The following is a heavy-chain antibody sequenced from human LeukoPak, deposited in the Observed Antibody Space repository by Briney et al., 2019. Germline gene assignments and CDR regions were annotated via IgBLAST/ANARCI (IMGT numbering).Heavy chain of an antibody. D-gene: IGHD2-8*01. CDR2: ISAYNGNT. J-gene: IGHJ6*02. V-gene: IGHV1-18*01. CDR1: GYTFTSYG. Sequence: ASVKVSCTASGYTFTSYGISWVRQAPGQGLEWMGWISAYNGNTNYAQKLQGRVTMTTDTSTSTAYMELRSLRSDDTAVYYCARDEYCTNGVCYTGAYYYYGMDVWGQGTTVAVSS. CDR3: ARDEYCTNGVCYTGAYYYYGMDV.